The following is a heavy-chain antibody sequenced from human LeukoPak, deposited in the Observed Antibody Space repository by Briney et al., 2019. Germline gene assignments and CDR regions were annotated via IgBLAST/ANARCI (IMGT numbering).Heavy chain of an antibody. V-gene: IGHV1-2*02. D-gene: IGHD3-22*01. CDR2: INPNSGGT. CDR1: GYTFTAYY. Sequence: ASVKVSCKASGYTFTAYYMHWVRQAPGQGLEWMGWINPNSGGTNYAQKFQGRVTMTRDTSISTAYMELSRLRSDDTAVYYCARIGYYYDSSGYYFDYWGQGTLVTVSS. J-gene: IGHJ4*02. CDR3: ARIGYYYDSSGYYFDY.